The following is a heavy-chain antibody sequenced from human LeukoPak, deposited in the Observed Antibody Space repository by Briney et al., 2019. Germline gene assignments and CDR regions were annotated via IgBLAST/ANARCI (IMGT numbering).Heavy chain of an antibody. CDR1: GYTFTSYG. CDR2: ISAYNGNT. J-gene: IGHJ5*02. D-gene: IGHD4-17*01. V-gene: IGHV1-18*01. CDR3: ARDYGDYSWFDP. Sequence: ASVKVSXKASGYTFTSYGISWVRQAPGQGLEWMGWISAYNGNTNYAQKLQGRVTMTTDTSTSTAHMELRSLRSDDTAVYYCARDYGDYSWFDPWGQGTLVTVSS.